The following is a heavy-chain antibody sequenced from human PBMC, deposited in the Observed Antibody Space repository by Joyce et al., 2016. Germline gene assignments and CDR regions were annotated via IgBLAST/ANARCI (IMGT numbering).Heavy chain of an antibody. V-gene: IGHV3-30*03. CDR3: TRELTSSWSAY. D-gene: IGHD2-2*01. J-gene: IGHJ4*02. CDR1: GFTFNNCG. Sequence: QVQLVESGGGVVQPGRSLRLSCTTSGFTFNNCGMHWVRQATGKGLEWVAVIAYDGTDQYYGASVKGRFTISRDNSKNTVYLQMNSLTVGDTAVYYCTRELTSSWSAYWGQGTLVTVSS. CDR2: IAYDGTDQ.